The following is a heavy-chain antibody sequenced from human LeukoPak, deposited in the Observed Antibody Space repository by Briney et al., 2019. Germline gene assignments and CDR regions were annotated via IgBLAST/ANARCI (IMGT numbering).Heavy chain of an antibody. D-gene: IGHD3-3*01. CDR2: IWYDGSNK. V-gene: IGHV3-33*08. CDR3: ARDLRQGGGYDFWSGYLTYYYYGIDV. Sequence: GRSLRLSCAASGFTFSSYAMHWVRQAPGKGLEWVAVIWYDGSNKYYADSVKGRFTISRDNSKNTLYLQMNSLRAEDTAVYYCARDLRQGGGYDFWSGYLTYYYYGIDVWGQGTTVTVSS. CDR1: GFTFSSYA. J-gene: IGHJ6*02.